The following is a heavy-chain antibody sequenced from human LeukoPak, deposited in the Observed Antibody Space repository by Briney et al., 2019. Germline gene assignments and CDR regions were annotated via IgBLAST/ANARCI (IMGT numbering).Heavy chain of an antibody. Sequence: PSETLSLTCTVSGGSISSSSYYWGWIRQPPGKGLEWIGSIYYSGSTYYNPSLKSRVTISVDTSKNQFSLKLSSVTAADTAVYYCARQALPNTIFGVGYWFDPWGQGTLVTVSS. CDR2: IYYSGST. V-gene: IGHV4-39*01. J-gene: IGHJ5*02. CDR3: ARQALPNTIFGVGYWFDP. CDR1: GGSISSSSYY. D-gene: IGHD3-3*01.